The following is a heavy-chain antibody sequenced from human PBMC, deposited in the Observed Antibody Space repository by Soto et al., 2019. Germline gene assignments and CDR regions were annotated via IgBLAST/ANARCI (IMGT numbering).Heavy chain of an antibody. D-gene: IGHD3-3*01. V-gene: IGHV4-30-4*01. CDR2: IYYSGST. CDR3: AREKGYYDFWSGYFFPPETDY. Sequence: SETLSLTCTVSGGSISSGDYYCSWIRQPPGKGLELIGYIYYSGSTYYNPSLKSRVTISVDTSKNQFSLKLSSVTAADTAVYYCAREKGYYDFWSGYFFPPETDYWRQGTLVPSPQ. J-gene: IGHJ4*02. CDR1: GGSISSGDYY.